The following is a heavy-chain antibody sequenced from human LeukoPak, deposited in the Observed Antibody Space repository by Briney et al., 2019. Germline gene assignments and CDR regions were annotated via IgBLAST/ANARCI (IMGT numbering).Heavy chain of an antibody. CDR3: ARVSYDSSGYYFDY. CDR1: GFTVSSNY. V-gene: IGHV3-53*01. D-gene: IGHD3-22*01. J-gene: IGHJ4*02. Sequence: PGGSLRLSCAASGFTVSSNYMSWVRQAPGKGLEWVSVIYSGGSTYHADSVKGRFTISRDNSKNTLYLQMNSLRAEDTAVYYCARVSYDSSGYYFDYWGQGTLVTVSS. CDR2: IYSGGST.